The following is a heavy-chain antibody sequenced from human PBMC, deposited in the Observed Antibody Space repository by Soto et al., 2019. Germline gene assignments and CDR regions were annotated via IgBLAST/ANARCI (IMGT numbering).Heavy chain of an antibody. Sequence: QVHLVQSGAEVKKPGASVKVSCKGSGYTFTSYGITWVRQAPGQGLEWMGWISAHNGHTDYAQKLQGRVTVTRDTSTSTAYMELRSLRSDDMAVYYCARGRYGDYWGQGALVTVSS. V-gene: IGHV1-18*03. CDR3: ARGRYGDY. CDR2: ISAHNGHT. CDR1: GYTFTSYG. J-gene: IGHJ4*02. D-gene: IGHD1-1*01.